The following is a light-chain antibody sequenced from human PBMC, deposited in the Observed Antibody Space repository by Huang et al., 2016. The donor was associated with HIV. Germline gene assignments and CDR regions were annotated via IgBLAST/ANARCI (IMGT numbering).Light chain of an antibody. J-gene: IGKJ4*01. V-gene: IGKV3-15*01. Sequence: EIVMTQSPATLSVSPGQRAPLSCRTNTSVTTNVAWYQQRPGQAPRLLIYGSATRAPGIPARFSGSGSGTEFSLTINSLQSEDFALYFCQQYNNWHLSFGGGTRVDI. CDR1: TSVTTN. CDR2: GSA. CDR3: QQYNNWHLS.